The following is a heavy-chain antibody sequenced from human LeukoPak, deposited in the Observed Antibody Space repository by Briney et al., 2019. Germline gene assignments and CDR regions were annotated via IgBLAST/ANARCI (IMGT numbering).Heavy chain of an antibody. CDR2: FDPEDGET. CDR1: GYTLTELS. V-gene: IGHV1-24*01. J-gene: IGHJ4*02. CDR3: ATDRGYYDSSGYPLLY. D-gene: IGHD3-22*01. Sequence: EASVTVSCKVSGYTLTELSMHWVRQAPGKGLEWMGGFDPEDGETIYAQKFQGRVTMTEDTSTDTAYMELSSLRSEDTAVYYCATDRGYYDSSGYPLLYWGQGTLVTVSS.